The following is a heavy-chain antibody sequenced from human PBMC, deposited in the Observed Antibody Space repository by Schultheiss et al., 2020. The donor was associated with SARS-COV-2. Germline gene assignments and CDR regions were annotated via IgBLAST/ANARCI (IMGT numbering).Heavy chain of an antibody. Sequence: SETLSLTCTVSGGSISSYYWSWIRQPPGKGLEWIGYIYHSGSTYYNPSLKSRVTISVETSKNQFSLKLSSVTAADTAVYYCARDSTVAGTHDAFDIWGQGTMVTVSS. D-gene: IGHD6-19*01. CDR2: IYHSGST. J-gene: IGHJ3*02. CDR3: ARDSTVAGTHDAFDI. CDR1: GGSISSYY. V-gene: IGHV4-59*12.